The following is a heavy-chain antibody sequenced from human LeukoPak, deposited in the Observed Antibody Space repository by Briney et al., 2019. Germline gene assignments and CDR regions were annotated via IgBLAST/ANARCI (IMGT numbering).Heavy chain of an antibody. V-gene: IGHV3-15*04. Sequence: GGSLRLSCAASGFTISLHWMSWVRQAPGKGLEWVGRIESKTDGGTTDYAAPVKGRFSISRDDSKNTLYLQMNSLKNEDTGLYYCTDGSTYWGQGTLVTVSS. CDR3: TDGSTY. D-gene: IGHD5-24*01. J-gene: IGHJ4*02. CDR2: IESKTDGGTT. CDR1: GFTISLHW.